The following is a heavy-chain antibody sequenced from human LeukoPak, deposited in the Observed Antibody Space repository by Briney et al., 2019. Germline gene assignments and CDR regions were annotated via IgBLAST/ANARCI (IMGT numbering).Heavy chain of an antibody. Sequence: GGSTYYADSVKGRLTISRDNSKNTLYLQMNSLRAEDTAVYYCAKDTVLRYFDWLEAGAFDIWGQGTMVTVSS. D-gene: IGHD3-9*01. CDR2: GGST. J-gene: IGHJ3*02. CDR3: AKDTVLRYFDWLEAGAFDI. V-gene: IGHV3-23*01.